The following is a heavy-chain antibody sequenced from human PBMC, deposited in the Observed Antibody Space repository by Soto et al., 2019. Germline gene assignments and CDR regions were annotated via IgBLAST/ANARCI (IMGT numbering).Heavy chain of an antibody. D-gene: IGHD1-26*01. CDR1: RATFTGYY. CDR3: ARETVGAYDY. Sequence: QVQLVQSGAEVKKPGASVKVSCKASRATFTGYYMHWVRQAPGQGLEWMGWINPNSGDTKYAQRFQDRVTMTRDTSSSTAYMELSRLRSDDTAVYYCARETVGAYDYWGQGTLVTVSS. CDR2: INPNSGDT. J-gene: IGHJ4*02. V-gene: IGHV1-2*02.